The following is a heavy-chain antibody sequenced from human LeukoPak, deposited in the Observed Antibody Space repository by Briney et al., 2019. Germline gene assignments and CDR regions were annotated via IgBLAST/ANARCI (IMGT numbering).Heavy chain of an antibody. Sequence: ASVKVSCKASGYTFTSYDINWVRQATGQGLGWMGWMNPNSGNTGYAQKFQGRVAMTRNTSISTAYMELSSLRSEDTAVYYCARAIYCSSTSCYGNWFDPWGQGTLVTVSS. CDR1: GYTFTSYD. D-gene: IGHD2-2*01. J-gene: IGHJ5*02. V-gene: IGHV1-8*01. CDR2: MNPNSGNT. CDR3: ARAIYCSSTSCYGNWFDP.